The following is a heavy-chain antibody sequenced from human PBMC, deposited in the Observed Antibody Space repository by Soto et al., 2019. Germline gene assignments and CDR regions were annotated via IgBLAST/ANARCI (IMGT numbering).Heavy chain of an antibody. CDR3: TTFHGGYNFHH. J-gene: IGHJ1*01. Sequence: QVQLVQSGAEVKKPGASVKVSCKVSGYTLNEVAMHWVRQAPGKGVEWLGGFDPDEAETIYAQHFQGRVTMTEDTSTDTVNMELSSLRSEDTALYFCTTFHGGYNFHHWGLGTLATISS. V-gene: IGHV1-24*01. CDR1: GYTLNEVA. CDR2: FDPDEAET. D-gene: IGHD1-1*01.